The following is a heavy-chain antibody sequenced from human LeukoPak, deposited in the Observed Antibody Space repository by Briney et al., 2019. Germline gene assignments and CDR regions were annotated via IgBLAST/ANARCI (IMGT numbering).Heavy chain of an antibody. CDR3: ARAYCSSTSCRPFDY. CDR2: ISSSSSYI. Sequence: GGSLRLSCAASGFTFSSYSMNWVRQAPGKGLEWVSSISSSSSYIYYADSVKGRFTISRDNAKNSLYLQMNSLRAEDTAVYYCARAYCSSTSCRPFDYWGQGTLVTVSS. J-gene: IGHJ4*02. D-gene: IGHD2-2*01. V-gene: IGHV3-21*01. CDR1: GFTFSSYS.